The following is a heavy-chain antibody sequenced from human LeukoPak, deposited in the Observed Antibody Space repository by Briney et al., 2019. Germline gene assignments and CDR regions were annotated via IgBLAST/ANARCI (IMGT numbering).Heavy chain of an antibody. J-gene: IGHJ4*02. V-gene: IGHV3-48*03. CDR1: GFTFSSYE. Sequence: GGSLRLSCAASGFTFSSYEMNWVRQAPGKGLEWVSYISSSGSTIYYADSVKGRFTISRDNAKNSLYLQMNRLRAEDTAVYYCARVYYYDSSGSDYWGQGTLVTVSS. D-gene: IGHD3-22*01. CDR3: ARVYYYDSSGSDY. CDR2: ISSSGSTI.